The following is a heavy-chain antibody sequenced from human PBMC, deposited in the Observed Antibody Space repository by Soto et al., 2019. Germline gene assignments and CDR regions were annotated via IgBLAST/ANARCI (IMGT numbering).Heavy chain of an antibody. CDR1: GFTFSNAW. D-gene: IGHD6-13*01. J-gene: IGHJ6*02. V-gene: IGHV3-15*07. CDR2: IKSKTDGGTT. Sequence: EVQLVESGGGLVKPGGSLRLSCAASGFTFSNAWMNWVRQAPGKGLEWVGRIKSKTDGGTTDYAAPVKGRFTISRDDSXNTLYLQMNSLKTEDTAVYYCTTGEQQLVLDGMDVWGQGTTVTVSS. CDR3: TTGEQQLVLDGMDV.